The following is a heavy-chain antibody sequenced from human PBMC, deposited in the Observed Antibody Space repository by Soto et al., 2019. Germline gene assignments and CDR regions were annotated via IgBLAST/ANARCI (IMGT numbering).Heavy chain of an antibody. CDR1: GASLRSGSYY. J-gene: IGHJ5*02. V-gene: IGHV4-61*01. CDR2: IYRSGST. Sequence: SETLSLTCTASGASLRSGSYYWSRIRQPPVKGLEWIGYIYRSGSTTYNPSLQSRVTMSVDTSKNQFSLRVTSVTAADTAVYYCARVPAASAGWFDPWGQGILVTVSS. CDR3: ARVPAASAGWFDP. D-gene: IGHD2-2*01.